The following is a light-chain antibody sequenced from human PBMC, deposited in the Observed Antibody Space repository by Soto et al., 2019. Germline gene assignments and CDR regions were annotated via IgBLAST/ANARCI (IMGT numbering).Light chain of an antibody. CDR3: QHYNSSSEA. J-gene: IGKJ1*01. CDR2: KAS. Sequence: DIQMTRSPSTLSGSVGHIFTITCRASQTISSWLDWYQQKPGKAPKLLIYKASTLKSGVPSRLRGSGYGTEFTLTISSMKTDDFETYYCQHYNSSSEAFGQGTQVDI. V-gene: IGKV1-5*03. CDR1: QTISSW.